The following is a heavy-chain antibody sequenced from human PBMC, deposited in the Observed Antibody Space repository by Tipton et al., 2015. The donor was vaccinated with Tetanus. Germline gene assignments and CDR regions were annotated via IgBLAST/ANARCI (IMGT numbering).Heavy chain of an antibody. V-gene: IGHV1-18*04. D-gene: IGHD3-22*01. CDR1: GYTFTSYG. Sequence: QVQLVQSGAEVKKPGASVKVSCKASGYTFTSYGISWVRQAPGQELEWMGCISAYNGNTNYAQKLQGRVTMTPDTSTSPAYMELRSLRSDDTAVYYCAREDRVVSDYDSSNDAFDIWGQGTMVTVSS. CDR2: ISAYNGNT. J-gene: IGHJ3*02. CDR3: AREDRVVSDYDSSNDAFDI.